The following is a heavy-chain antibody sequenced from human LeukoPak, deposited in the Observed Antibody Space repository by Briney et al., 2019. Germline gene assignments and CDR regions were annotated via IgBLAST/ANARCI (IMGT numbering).Heavy chain of an antibody. CDR2: IRSTANGYAT. J-gene: IGHJ4*02. CDR3: AKSIIAVAGLFDY. V-gene: IGHV3-73*01. Sequence: GSLRLSCAASGFTFSSYSMNWVRQAPGKGLEWVGRIRSTANGYATAYAASVKGRFTISRDDSKNTAYLQMNSLRAEDTAVYYCAKSIIAVAGLFDYWGQGTLVTVSS. D-gene: IGHD6-19*01. CDR1: GFTFSSYS.